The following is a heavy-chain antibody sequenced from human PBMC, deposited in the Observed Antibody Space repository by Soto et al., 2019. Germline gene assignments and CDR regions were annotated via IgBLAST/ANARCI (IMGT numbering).Heavy chain of an antibody. J-gene: IGHJ4*02. V-gene: IGHV4-30-4*01. D-gene: IGHD5-12*01. Sequence: PSETLSLTCTVSGASISSGDYFWSWIRQSPGKGLQWIGYIYDSGSSYYNPSLKSRVTMSVDTPKNQFSLKVSSVTAADTAVYYCAREKGYISGPKNFDYWGQGTLVTVSS. CDR3: AREKGYISGPKNFDY. CDR2: IYDSGSS. CDR1: GASISSGDYF.